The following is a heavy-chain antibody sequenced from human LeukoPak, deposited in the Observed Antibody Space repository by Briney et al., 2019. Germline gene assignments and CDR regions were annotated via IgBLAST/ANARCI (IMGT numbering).Heavy chain of an antibody. J-gene: IGHJ2*01. CDR1: GDSVSSNSAT. CDR2: TYYRSKWYN. Sequence: SQALSLTCAISGDSVSSNSATWNWIRQSPSRGLEWLGRTYYRSKWYNDYAASVKSRITIKPDTSKNQFSLQLNSVTPEDTAVYYCARDGMAVAVGYFDLWGRGTLVTVSS. V-gene: IGHV6-1*01. CDR3: ARDGMAVAVGYFDL. D-gene: IGHD6-19*01.